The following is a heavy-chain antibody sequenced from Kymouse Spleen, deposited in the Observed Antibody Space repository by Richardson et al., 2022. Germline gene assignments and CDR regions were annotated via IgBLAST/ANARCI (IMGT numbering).Heavy chain of an antibody. J-gene: IGHJ4*02. V-gene: IGHV4-34*01. D-gene: IGHD2-2*02. CDR3: ARRYCSSTSCYWGFDY. Sequence: QVQLQQWGAGLLKPSETLSLTCAVYGGSFSGYYWSWIRQPPGKGLEWIGEINHSGSTNYNPSLKSRVTISVDTSKNQFSLKLSSVTAADTAVYYCARRYCSSTSCYWGFDYWGQGTLVTVSS. CDR2: INHSGST. CDR1: GGSFSGYY.